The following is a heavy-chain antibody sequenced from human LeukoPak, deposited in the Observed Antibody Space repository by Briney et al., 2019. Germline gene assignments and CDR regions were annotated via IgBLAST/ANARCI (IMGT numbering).Heavy chain of an antibody. CDR1: GYTFTSYY. CDR2: INPSGGST. J-gene: IGHJ4*02. V-gene: IGHV1-46*03. CDR3: ARLYYGSGQGVIIKDY. Sequence: ASVKVSCKASGYTFTSYYMHWVRQAPGQGLEWMGIINPSGGSTSYAQKFQGGVTMTRDTSTSTVYMELSSLRSEDTAVYYCARLYYGSGQGVIIKDYWGQGTLVTVSS. D-gene: IGHD3-10*01.